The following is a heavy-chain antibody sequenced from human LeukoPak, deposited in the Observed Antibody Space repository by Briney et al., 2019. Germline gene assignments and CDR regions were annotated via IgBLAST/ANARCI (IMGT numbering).Heavy chain of an antibody. Sequence: GGSLRLSCAASGFTFSDYWRHWGGQVPGRGPVGVSRIYSDGKTATYAGSVKGLFTTSSDSPKNTLYLQMNSLRAEDTAIYYCARDAVLSSGWYYFDQWGQGTLVTVPS. V-gene: IGHV3-74*03. D-gene: IGHD6-19*01. CDR1: GFTFSDYW. J-gene: IGHJ4*02. CDR3: ARDAVLSSGWYYFDQ. CDR2: IYSDGKTA.